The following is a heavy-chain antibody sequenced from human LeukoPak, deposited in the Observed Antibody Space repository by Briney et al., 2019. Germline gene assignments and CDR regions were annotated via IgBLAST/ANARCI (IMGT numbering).Heavy chain of an antibody. J-gene: IGHJ5*02. CDR3: ARQEQQLIYNWFDP. V-gene: IGHV4-59*01. Sequence: PGGSLRLSCAASGFTFSDYYMSWIRQPPGKGLEWIGYIYYSGSTNYNPSLKSRVTISVDASKNQFSLRLTSVTAADTAVYYCARQEQQLIYNWFDPWGQGTLVTVSS. CDR1: GFTFSDYY. D-gene: IGHD6-13*01. CDR2: IYYSGST.